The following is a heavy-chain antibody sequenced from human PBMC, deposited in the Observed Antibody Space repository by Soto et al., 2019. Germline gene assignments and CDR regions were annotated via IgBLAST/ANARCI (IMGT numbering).Heavy chain of an antibody. CDR3: AKDIGYCSSTRCDYGMDV. V-gene: IGHV3-9*01. CDR2: IDWNSGAI. Sequence: EVQLVESGGGLVQPGRSLRLSCAASGFTFDDYVVHWVRQVPGKCLEWVSGIDWNSGAIGYADSVKGRFIISRDSAKNSLFLQMNSLRAEDTALYYCAKDIGYCSSTRCDYGMDVWGQGTTVTVSS. D-gene: IGHD2-2*03. J-gene: IGHJ6*02. CDR1: GFTFDDYV.